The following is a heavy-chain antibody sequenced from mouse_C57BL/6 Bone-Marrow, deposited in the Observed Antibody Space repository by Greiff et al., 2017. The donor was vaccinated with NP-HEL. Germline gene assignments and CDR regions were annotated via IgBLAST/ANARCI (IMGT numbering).Heavy chain of an antibody. V-gene: IGHV1-63*01. CDR1: GYTFTNYW. J-gene: IGHJ2*01. CDR2: IYPGGGYT. CDR3: ARRTPFPSYFDY. Sequence: QVQLQQSGAELVRPGTSVKMSCKASGYTFTNYWIGWAKQRPGHGLEWIGDIYPGGGYTNYNEKFKGKATLTSDNSSSTAYMQFSSLTSEYSAIYYCARRTPFPSYFDYWGQGTTLTVSS.